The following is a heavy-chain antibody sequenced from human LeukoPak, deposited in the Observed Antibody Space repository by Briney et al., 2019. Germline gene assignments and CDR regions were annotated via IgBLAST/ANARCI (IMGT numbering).Heavy chain of an antibody. CDR3: ARVREIPAAMFRWFDP. D-gene: IGHD2-2*01. J-gene: IGHJ5*02. CDR1: GFTFSSYA. V-gene: IGHV3-23*01. CDR2: ISGSGGST. Sequence: GGSLRLSCAASGFTFSSYAMSWVRQAPGKGLEWVSAISGSGGSTYYADSVKGRFTISRDNSKNTLYLQMNSLRAEDTAVYYCARVREIPAAMFRWFDPWGQGTPVTVSS.